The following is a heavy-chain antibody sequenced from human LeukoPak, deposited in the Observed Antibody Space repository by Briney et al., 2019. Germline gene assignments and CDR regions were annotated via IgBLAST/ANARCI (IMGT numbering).Heavy chain of an antibody. J-gene: IGHJ4*02. CDR2: ISGLGGST. V-gene: IGHV3-23*01. CDR3: AKGPNYGSGSFAGDY. CDR1: GFIFSNYA. D-gene: IGHD3-10*01. Sequence: GGSLRLSCAASGFIFSNYAMSWVRQAPGKGLEWVSAISGLGGSTYYADSVKGRFTISRDNSKNTLYLQMNRLRAEDTAVYYCAKGPNYGSGSFAGDYWGQGTLVTVSS.